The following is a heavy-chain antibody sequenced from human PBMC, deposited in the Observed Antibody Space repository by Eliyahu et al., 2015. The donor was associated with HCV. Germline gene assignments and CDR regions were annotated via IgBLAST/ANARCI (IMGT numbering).Heavy chain of an antibody. J-gene: IGHJ4*02. CDR1: XVAVXTXY. CDR3: ASPIQRSTGRRDGLR. D-gene: IGHD6-19*01. CDR2: XYSXGST. V-gene: IGHV3-66*01. Sequence: EVHLVESGGGLVQPGESLRLSCSASXVAVXTXYXHWVRQAPGRGLEWVSIXYSXGSTYYADSVKGRFTASRDNSKNTLYLQMNSLRAEDTAVYYCASPIQRSTGRRDGLRWGQGTLVTVSS.